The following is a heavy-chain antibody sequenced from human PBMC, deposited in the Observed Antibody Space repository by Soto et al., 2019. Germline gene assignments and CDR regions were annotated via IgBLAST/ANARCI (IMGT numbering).Heavy chain of an antibody. Sequence: GGSLRLSSAASGFTLSNYAVNWVRQAPGKGLEWVSYISSDSRYIYHGDSGKGRFTISRDNARNSVSLQMNSLRDEDTAVYYWERIKLVDSSFISEDVSVSGVGGPGAPVPVS. CDR1: GFTLSNYA. CDR2: ISSDSRYI. CDR3: ERIKLVDSSFISEDVSVSGV. V-gene: IGHV3-21*01. J-gene: IGHJ6*02. D-gene: IGHD3-16*01.